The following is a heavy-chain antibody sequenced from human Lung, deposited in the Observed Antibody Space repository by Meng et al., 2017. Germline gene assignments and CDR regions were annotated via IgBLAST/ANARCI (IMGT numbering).Heavy chain of an antibody. J-gene: IGHJ4*02. V-gene: IGHV4-34*01. CDR3: ARGPTTMAHDFDY. CDR2: INQSGST. D-gene: IGHD4-11*01. CDR1: GGSFSDYY. Sequence: QVQVQQWGAGLLKPSETLSLTCVVSGGSFSDYYWSWIRQPPGKGLEWIGEINQSGSTNYNPSLESRATISVDTSQNNLSLKLSSVTAADSAVYYCARGPTTMAHDFDYWGQGTLVTVSS.